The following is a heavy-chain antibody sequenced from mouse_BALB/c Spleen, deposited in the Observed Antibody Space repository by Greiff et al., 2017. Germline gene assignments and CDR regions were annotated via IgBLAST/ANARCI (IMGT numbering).Heavy chain of an antibody. CDR1: GFTFSDYG. CDR3: ARASLLSYYFDY. V-gene: IGHV5-15*02. J-gene: IGHJ2*01. CDR2: ISNLAYSI. D-gene: IGHD2-12*01. Sequence: EVQVVESGGGLVQPGGSRKLSCAASGFTFSDYGMAWVRQAPGKGPEWVAFISNLAYSIYYADTVTGRFTISRENAKNTLYLEMSSLRSEDTAMYYCARASLLSYYFDYWGQGTTLTVSS.